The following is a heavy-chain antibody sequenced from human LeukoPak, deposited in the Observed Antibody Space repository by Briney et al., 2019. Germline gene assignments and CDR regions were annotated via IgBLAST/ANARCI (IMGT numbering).Heavy chain of an antibody. V-gene: IGHV1-3*01. CDR3: ARDHVRGSGPIGY. Sequence: GASVTVSCKASGYTFTSYAMHWVRQAPGQRLEWMGWINAGNGNTKYSQKFQGRVTITRDTSASTAYMELSSLRSEDTAVYYCARDHVRGSGPIGYWGQGTLVTVSS. CDR1: GYTFTSYA. J-gene: IGHJ4*02. D-gene: IGHD3-10*02. CDR2: INAGNGNT.